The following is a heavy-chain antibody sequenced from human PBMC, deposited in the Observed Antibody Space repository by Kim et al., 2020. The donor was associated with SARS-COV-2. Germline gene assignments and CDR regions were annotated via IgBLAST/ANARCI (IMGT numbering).Heavy chain of an antibody. V-gene: IGHV4-34*01. CDR3: ASVTGIAATAPVNWFDP. CDR1: GGSFSGYY. D-gene: IGHD6-13*01. Sequence: SETLSLTCAVYGGSFSGYYWSWIRQPPGKGLEWIGEINHSGSTNYNPSLKSRVTISVDTSKNQFSLKLSSVTAADTAVYYCASVTGIAATAPVNWFDPWGQGTLVTVSS. J-gene: IGHJ5*02. CDR2: INHSGST.